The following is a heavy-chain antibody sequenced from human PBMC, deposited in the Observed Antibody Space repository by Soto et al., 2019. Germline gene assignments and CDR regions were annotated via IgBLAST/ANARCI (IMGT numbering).Heavy chain of an antibody. CDR3: ARGGVATIFGDS. CDR1: GFTLSRYS. Sequence: EVQLVESGGGLIHPGGSLRVSCAASGFTLSRYSMNWVRQAPGKGLEWLSYIDSSSDTIYYADSVKGRFIISRDNAKNSLYLQMNSLRDEDTAVYYCARGGVATIFGDSWGQGTLVTVSS. CDR2: IDSSSDTI. V-gene: IGHV3-48*02. J-gene: IGHJ4*02. D-gene: IGHD5-12*01.